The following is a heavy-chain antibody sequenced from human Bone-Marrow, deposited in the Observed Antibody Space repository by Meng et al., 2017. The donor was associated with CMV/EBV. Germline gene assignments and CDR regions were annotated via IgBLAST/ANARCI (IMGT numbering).Heavy chain of an antibody. CDR3: ARLKSREYSYGHFDY. D-gene: IGHD5-18*01. CDR2: IYYSGSS. Sequence: GPLRLSCTVSGGSISSSNYYWGWIRQPPGKGLEWIGTIYYSGSSYHNTSLKSRVAISVDTSKNQFSLKLNSVTAADTAVYYCARLKSREYSYGHFDYWGQGTLVTVSS. V-gene: IGHV4-39*01. CDR1: GGSISSSNYY. J-gene: IGHJ4*02.